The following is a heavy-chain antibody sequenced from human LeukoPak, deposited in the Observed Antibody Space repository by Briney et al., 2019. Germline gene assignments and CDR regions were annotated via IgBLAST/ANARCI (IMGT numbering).Heavy chain of an antibody. CDR2: ISSSSSYI. J-gene: IGHJ4*02. V-gene: IGHV3-21*01. D-gene: IGHD1-26*01. CDR3: ARDLDSGSLDFDY. Sequence: GGSLRLSCAASGFTFSSYSMNWVRQAPGKGLEWVSSISSSSSYIYYADSVKGRFTISRDNAKNSLYLQMNSLRAEDTAVYYCARDLDSGSLDFDYWAREPWSPSPQ. CDR1: GFTFSSYS.